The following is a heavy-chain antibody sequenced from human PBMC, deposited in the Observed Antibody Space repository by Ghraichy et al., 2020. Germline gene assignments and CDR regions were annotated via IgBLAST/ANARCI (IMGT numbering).Heavy chain of an antibody. Sequence: GESPNISCAASGFTFSSYSMNWVRQAPGKGLEWVSYISSSSSTIYYADSVKGRFTISRDNAKNSLYLQMNSLRAKDTAVYYCARDLGYSSFWGQGTMVTVSS. CDR1: GFTFSSYS. J-gene: IGHJ3*01. CDR3: ARDLGYSSF. V-gene: IGHV3-48*01. D-gene: IGHD6-19*01. CDR2: ISSSSSTI.